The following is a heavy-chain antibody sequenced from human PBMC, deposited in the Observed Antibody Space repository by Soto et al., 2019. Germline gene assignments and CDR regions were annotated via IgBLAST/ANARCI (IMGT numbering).Heavy chain of an antibody. V-gene: IGHV1-69*13. Sequence: GDSVKVSFKACGGPLSRYGISLVRQAPGQGLEWMGGIIPIFGTANYAQKFQGRVPITADESTTTLYLQMNRLRAEDTAVYYCAKWFYGGNRTQVHYYYGMDVWGQGTTVTVSS. CDR2: IIPIFGTA. D-gene: IGHD4-17*01. CDR1: GGPLSRYG. J-gene: IGHJ6*02. CDR3: AKWFYGGNRTQVHYYYGMDV.